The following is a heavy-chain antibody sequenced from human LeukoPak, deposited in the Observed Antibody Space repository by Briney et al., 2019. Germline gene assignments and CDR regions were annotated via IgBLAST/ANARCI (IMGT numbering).Heavy chain of an antibody. J-gene: IGHJ5*02. CDR2: VYHGGKS. V-gene: IGHV4-34*01. Sequence: KPSETLSLTCGVYGGSFNSYWWTWIRQTPGKGLEWIGEVYHGGKSNYNPSLKSRVTMSVDTSKNQLSLKLSSVTAADTAVYYCARESEETTMVTFSWFDPWGQGTLVTVSS. CDR1: GGSFNSYW. CDR3: ARESEETTMVTFSWFDP. D-gene: IGHD5-18*01.